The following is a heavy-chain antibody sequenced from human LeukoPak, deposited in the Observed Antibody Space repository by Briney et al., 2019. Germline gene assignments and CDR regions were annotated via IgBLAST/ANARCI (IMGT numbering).Heavy chain of an antibody. CDR1: GFTFNNYA. J-gene: IGHJ4*02. CDR2: ISGSGGST. Sequence: QPGGSLRLSCAASGFTFNNYAMSWVRQAPGQGLEWVSSISGSGGSTYYADSVKGRFTISRDNSKNTLYVQMNSLRAEDTAVYYWAKTGGGVWRSYPFDYWGQGTLVTVSS. CDR3: AKTGGGVWRSYPFDY. V-gene: IGHV3-23*01. D-gene: IGHD3-16*02.